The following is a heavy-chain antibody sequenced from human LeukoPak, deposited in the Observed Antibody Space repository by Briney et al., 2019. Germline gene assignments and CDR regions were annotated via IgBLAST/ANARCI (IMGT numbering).Heavy chain of an antibody. CDR2: VYWDDDK. CDR1: RFSLRTGGVG. CDR3: AHSGSVWYSFNY. Sequence: VSGPTLVNPTQTLTLTCTFSRFSLRTGGVGVGWIRQPPGKALEWLALVYWDDDKRYSPSLESRLTITKDTTRNQVVLTMTNVDPVDTATYYCAHSGSVWYSFNYWGQGTLVTVSS. J-gene: IGHJ4*02. D-gene: IGHD6-19*01. V-gene: IGHV2-5*02.